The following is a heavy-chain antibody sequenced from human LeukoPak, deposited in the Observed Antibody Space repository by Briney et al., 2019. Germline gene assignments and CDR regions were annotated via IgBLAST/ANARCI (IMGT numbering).Heavy chain of an antibody. CDR2: ISWNSGSI. CDR1: GFTFDDYA. D-gene: IGHD6-13*01. J-gene: IGHJ4*02. Sequence: PGGSLRLSCAASGFTFDDYAMHWVRQAPGKGLEWVSGISWNSGSIGYADSVKGRFTISRDNAKNSLYLQMNSLRAEDTALYYCAKDRGLEQQLAEGFGYWGQGTLVTVSS. V-gene: IGHV3-9*01. CDR3: AKDRGLEQQLAEGFGY.